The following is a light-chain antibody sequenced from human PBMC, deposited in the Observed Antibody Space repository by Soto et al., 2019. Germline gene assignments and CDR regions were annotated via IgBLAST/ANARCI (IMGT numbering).Light chain of an antibody. V-gene: IGKV3-11*01. J-gene: IGKJ1*01. CDR2: DAS. CDR1: QSVSSY. Sequence: EIVLTQSPGTLSLSPGERATLSCRASQSVSSYLAWYQQKPGQAPRLLIYDASNRATGIPARFSGSGSGTDFTLTISRLEPEDFEVYYCQHRSDWPSTGTFGQGTKVDIK. CDR3: QHRSDWPSTGT.